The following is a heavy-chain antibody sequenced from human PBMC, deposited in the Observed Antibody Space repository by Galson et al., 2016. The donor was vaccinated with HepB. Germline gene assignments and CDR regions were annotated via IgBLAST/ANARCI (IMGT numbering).Heavy chain of an antibody. V-gene: IGHV3-74*01. CDR2: T. Sequence: TDYADSVKGRFTISRDNAKNTLYLQMNSLRAEDTALYYCARHIGGRGYFDFWGQGALVTVSS. J-gene: IGHJ4*02. D-gene: IGHD2-21*01. CDR3: ARHIGGRGYFDF.